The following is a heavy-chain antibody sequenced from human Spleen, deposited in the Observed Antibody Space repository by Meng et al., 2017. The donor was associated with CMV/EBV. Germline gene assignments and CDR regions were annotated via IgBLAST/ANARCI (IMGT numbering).Heavy chain of an antibody. Sequence: ASVKVSCKASGYTFTRYYIHWVRQAPGQGLEWMGMINPSGGSATYAQKFQGRVTMARDTSTSTVYMELSSLKSEDTAMYYCAKEGAVTGFLYNYFGMDVWGQGTTVTVS. J-gene: IGHJ6*02. CDR1: GYTFTRYY. V-gene: IGHV1-46*01. CDR2: INPSGGSA. CDR3: AKEGAVTGFLYNYFGMDV. D-gene: IGHD6-19*01.